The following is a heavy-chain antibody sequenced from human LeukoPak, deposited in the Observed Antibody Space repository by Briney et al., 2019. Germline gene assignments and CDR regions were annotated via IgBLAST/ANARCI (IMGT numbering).Heavy chain of an antibody. CDR2: INSDGSDA. CDR1: GFTFSTYW. Sequence: GGSLRLSCAAPGFTFSTYWMHWVRQAPGKGLVWVSRINSDGSDASYADSVKGRFTISRDNAKNTLYLQMNSLRAEDTAVYYCAREFYLHSDNYDSGNWGQGTLVTVSS. V-gene: IGHV3-74*01. CDR3: AREFYLHSDNYDSGN. J-gene: IGHJ4*02. D-gene: IGHD3-16*01.